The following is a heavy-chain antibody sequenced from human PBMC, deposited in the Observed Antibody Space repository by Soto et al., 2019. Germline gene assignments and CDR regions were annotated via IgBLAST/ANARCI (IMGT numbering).Heavy chain of an antibody. J-gene: IGHJ4*02. CDR3: ARALATKDFFDY. CDR1: GGSISSGGYY. CDR2: IYYSGTT. V-gene: IGHV4-31*03. Sequence: SETLSLTCTVSGGSISSGGYYWSWIRQHPGNGLEWIGYIYYSGTTHYNPSLKSRVSISVDTSKNQFSLKLSSVTAADTAVYYCARALATKDFFDYWGQGILVTVSS. D-gene: IGHD1-1*01.